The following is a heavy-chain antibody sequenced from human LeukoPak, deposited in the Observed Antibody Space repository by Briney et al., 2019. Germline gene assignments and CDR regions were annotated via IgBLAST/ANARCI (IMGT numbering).Heavy chain of an antibody. CDR3: AKDWGSGYNWFDP. V-gene: IGHV3-23*01. D-gene: IGHD3-22*01. J-gene: IGHJ5*02. CDR1: GFTFSIYA. CDR2: ISGSGGST. Sequence: GGSLRLSCAASGFTFSIYAMSWVRQAPGKGLEWVSGISGSGGSTYYADSVKGRFTISRDNSKNTLYLQMNSLRAEDTAVYYCAKDWGSGYNWFDPWGQGTLVTVSS.